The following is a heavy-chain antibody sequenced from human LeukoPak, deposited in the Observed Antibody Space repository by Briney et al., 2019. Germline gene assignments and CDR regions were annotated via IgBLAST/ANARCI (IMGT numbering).Heavy chain of an antibody. CDR2: ISYDGSNK. CDR1: GFTFNTYG. CDR3: AKDSGRSGWSGGDY. Sequence: GGSLRLSCVVSGFTFNTYGMHWVRQAPGRGLEWVAVISYDGSNKYYADSVKGRFTISRDNSKNTLYLQMNSLRAEDTAVYYCAKDSGRSGWSGGDYWGQGTLVTVSS. V-gene: IGHV3-30*18. D-gene: IGHD6-19*01. J-gene: IGHJ4*02.